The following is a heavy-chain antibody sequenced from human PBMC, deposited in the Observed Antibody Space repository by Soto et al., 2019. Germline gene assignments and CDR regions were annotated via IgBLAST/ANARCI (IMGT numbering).Heavy chain of an antibody. CDR2: INHSGST. J-gene: IGHJ5*02. CDR3: VRSGYYGSGSYYPQNWFDP. V-gene: IGHV4-34*01. CDR1: GGPFSGYY. D-gene: IGHD3-10*01. Sequence: SETLSLTCAVYGGPFSGYYWSWIRQPPGKGLEWIGEINHSGSTNYNPSLKSRVTISVDTSKNQFSLKLSSVTAADTAVYYCVRSGYYGSGSYYPQNWFDPWGQGTLVTVSS.